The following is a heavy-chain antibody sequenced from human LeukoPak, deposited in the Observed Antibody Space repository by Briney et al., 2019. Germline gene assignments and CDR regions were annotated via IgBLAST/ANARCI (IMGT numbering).Heavy chain of an antibody. Sequence: GASVKVSCKASGGTFSSYAISWVRQALGQGLEWMGGIIPIFGTANYAQKFQGRVTITADESTSTAYMELSSLRSEDTAVYYCARSSIAVAGDWSDYYYYYGMDVWGQGTTVTVSS. J-gene: IGHJ6*02. CDR2: IIPIFGTA. CDR1: GGTFSSYA. V-gene: IGHV1-69*13. D-gene: IGHD6-19*01. CDR3: ARSSIAVAGDWSDYYYYYGMDV.